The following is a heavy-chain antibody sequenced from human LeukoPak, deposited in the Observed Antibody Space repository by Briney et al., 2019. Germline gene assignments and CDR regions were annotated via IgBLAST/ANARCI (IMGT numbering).Heavy chain of an antibody. Sequence: GGTLRLSCAASGFTFSSYGMSWVRQAPGKGLEWVSAISGSGGSTYYADSVKGRFTISRDNSKNTLYLQMNSLRAEDTAVYYCAKGTITMIVVVITGGAFDIWGQGTMVTVSS. CDR1: GFTFSSYG. J-gene: IGHJ3*02. V-gene: IGHV3-23*01. CDR2: ISGSGGST. CDR3: AKGTITMIVVVITGGAFDI. D-gene: IGHD3-22*01.